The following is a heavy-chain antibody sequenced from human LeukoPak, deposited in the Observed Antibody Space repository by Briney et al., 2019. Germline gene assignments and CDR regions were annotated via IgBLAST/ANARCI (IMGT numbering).Heavy chain of an antibody. Sequence: GGSLRLSCAASGFTFDDYAMHWVRQAPGKGLEWVSGISWNSGSIGYADSVKGRFTISRDNAKNSLYLQMNSLRAEDTGIYYCARDRPVVGTIWGQGTLVTVSS. J-gene: IGHJ4*02. CDR3: ARDRPVVGTI. D-gene: IGHD6-19*01. V-gene: IGHV3-9*01. CDR1: GFTFDDYA. CDR2: ISWNSGSI.